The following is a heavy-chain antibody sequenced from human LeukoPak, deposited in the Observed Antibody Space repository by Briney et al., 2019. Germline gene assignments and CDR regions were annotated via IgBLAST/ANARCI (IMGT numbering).Heavy chain of an antibody. CDR3: ARGGSYLSAFDI. D-gene: IGHD1-26*01. Sequence: GGSLRLSCAASGFTVSSNYMTWVRQAPGKGLEWVSVIYSGGSKHYADSVKGRFTISRDNSKNTLYLQMNSLRAEDTAVYYCARGGSYLSAFDIWGQGTMVTVSS. J-gene: IGHJ3*02. CDR2: IYSGGSK. CDR1: GFTVSSNY. V-gene: IGHV3-53*01.